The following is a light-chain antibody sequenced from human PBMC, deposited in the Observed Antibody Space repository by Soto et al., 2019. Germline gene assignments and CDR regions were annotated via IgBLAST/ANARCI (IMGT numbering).Light chain of an antibody. CDR1: SGHSSYA. Sequence: QLVLTQSPSASASLGASVKLTCTLSSGHSSYAIAWHQQQPEKGPRYLMKLNSDGIHTKGDGIPDRFSGSSSGAERYLTISSLQSEDEADYYCQTWGTDIKGVFGGGTKLTVL. V-gene: IGLV4-69*01. CDR3: QTWGTDIKGV. J-gene: IGLJ2*01. CDR2: LNSDGIH.